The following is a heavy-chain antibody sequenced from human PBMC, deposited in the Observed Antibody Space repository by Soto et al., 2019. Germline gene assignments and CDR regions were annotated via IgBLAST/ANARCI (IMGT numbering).Heavy chain of an antibody. Sequence: QVQLQQWGAGLLKPSETLSLTCAVYGGSFSGYYWSWIRQPPGKGLEWIGEINHSGSTNYNPPLKSRVTISVDTSKNQFSLKLSSVTAADTAVYYCARAIKGYCSGGSCYRDDAFDIWGQGTMVTVSS. CDR1: GGSFSGYY. J-gene: IGHJ3*02. D-gene: IGHD2-15*01. CDR3: ARAIKGYCSGGSCYRDDAFDI. CDR2: INHSGST. V-gene: IGHV4-34*01.